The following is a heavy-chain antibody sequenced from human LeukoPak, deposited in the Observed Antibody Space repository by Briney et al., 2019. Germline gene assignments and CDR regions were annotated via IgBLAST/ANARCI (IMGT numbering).Heavy chain of an antibody. D-gene: IGHD4-11*01. V-gene: IGHV3-7*01. CDR3: ATARGSYDYMYYFDY. Sequence: GGSLRLSCEGSGFTFSNYWMGWVRQAPGKGLQWVANIKTDGSEKYYVDSVKGRFTISRDNAKNSLYLQMNSLRAEDTAVYYCATARGSYDYMYYFDYWGQGTLVTVSS. CDR1: GFTFSNYW. J-gene: IGHJ4*02. CDR2: IKTDGSEK.